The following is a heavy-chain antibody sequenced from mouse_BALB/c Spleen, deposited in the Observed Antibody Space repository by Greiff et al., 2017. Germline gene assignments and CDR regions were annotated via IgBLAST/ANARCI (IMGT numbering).Heavy chain of an antibody. D-gene: IGHD2-2*01. CDR1: GFTFSDYY. V-gene: IGHV5-4*02. J-gene: IGHJ4*01. CDR3: ARVYGYDGYAMDY. Sequence: EVQLVESGGGLVKPGGSLKLSCAASGFTFSDYYMYWVRQTPEKRLEWVATISDGGSYTYYPDSVKGRFTISRDNAKNNLYLQMSSLKSEDTAMYYCARVYGYDGYAMDYWGQGTSVAVSS. CDR2: ISDGGSYT.